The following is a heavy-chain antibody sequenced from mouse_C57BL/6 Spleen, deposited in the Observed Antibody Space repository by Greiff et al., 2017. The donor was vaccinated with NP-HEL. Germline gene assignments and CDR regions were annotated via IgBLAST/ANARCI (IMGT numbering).Heavy chain of an antibody. CDR1: GYTFTSYD. V-gene: IGHV1-85*01. CDR3: ARFDTTVVAPLDY. J-gene: IGHJ4*01. Sequence: VQLVESGPELVKPGASVKLSCKASGYTFTSYDINWVKQRPGQGLEWIGWIYPRDGSTKYNEKFKGKATLTVDTSSSTAYMELHSLTSEDSAVYFCARFDTTVVAPLDYWGQGTSVTVSS. D-gene: IGHD1-1*01. CDR2: IYPRDGST.